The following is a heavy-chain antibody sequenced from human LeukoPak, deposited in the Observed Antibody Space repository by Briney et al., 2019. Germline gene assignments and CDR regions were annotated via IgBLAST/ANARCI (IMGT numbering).Heavy chain of an antibody. CDR1: GFTFSIYS. CDR2: ISGSSSST. V-gene: IGHV3-48*02. D-gene: IGHD4-23*01. Sequence: GGSLRLSCAASGFTFSIYSMNWVRQAPGKGLEWVSFISGSSSSTFYADSVKGRFTVSRDNAKTSLYLQMNSLRDEDTAVYYCARNPGGIGDYWGQGTLVTVSP. CDR3: ARNPGGIGDY. J-gene: IGHJ4*02.